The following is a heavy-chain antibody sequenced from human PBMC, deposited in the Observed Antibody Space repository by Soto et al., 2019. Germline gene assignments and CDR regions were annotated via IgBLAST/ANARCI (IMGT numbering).Heavy chain of an antibody. V-gene: IGHV4-34*01. D-gene: IGHD3-22*01. CDR3: AGVFITGSQYSGGWYYFDS. Sequence: SETLSLTCDVYGGSFSGYIWTWIRQTPGKGLQWIGQINHSGSASYNPSLKSRVTISVHTSNSQFSLELSSVTAADTAVYYCAGVFITGSQYSGGWYYFDSWGQGTQVTVSS. CDR1: GGSFSGYI. J-gene: IGHJ4*02. CDR2: INHSGSA.